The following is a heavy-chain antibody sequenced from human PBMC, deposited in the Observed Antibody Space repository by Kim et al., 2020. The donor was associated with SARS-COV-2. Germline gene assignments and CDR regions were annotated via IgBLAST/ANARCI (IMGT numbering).Heavy chain of an antibody. CDR2: ISSSSSTI. D-gene: IGHD2-2*02. V-gene: IGHV3-48*02. CDR3: ARMGVEYQLLYRRDYYYYYGMDV. CDR1: GFTFSSYS. Sequence: GGSLRLSCAASGFTFSSYSMNWVRRAPGKGLEWVSYISSSSSTIYYADSVKGRFTISRDNAKNSLYLQMNSLRDEDTAVYYCARMGVEYQLLYRRDYYYYYGMDVWGQGTTVTVSS. J-gene: IGHJ6*02.